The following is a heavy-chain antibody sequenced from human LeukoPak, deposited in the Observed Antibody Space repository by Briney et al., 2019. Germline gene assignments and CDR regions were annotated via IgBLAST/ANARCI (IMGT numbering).Heavy chain of an antibody. CDR2: IYYSGST. CDR3: ARLAHYFDY. Sequence: PSETLSLTCALSGGSISSGGYSWSWIRQPPGKGLEWIGYIYYSGSTYYNPSLKSRVTISVDTSKNQFSLKLSSVTAADTAVYYCARLAHYFDYWGQGTLVTVSS. CDR1: GGSISSGGYS. J-gene: IGHJ4*02. V-gene: IGHV4-30-4*07.